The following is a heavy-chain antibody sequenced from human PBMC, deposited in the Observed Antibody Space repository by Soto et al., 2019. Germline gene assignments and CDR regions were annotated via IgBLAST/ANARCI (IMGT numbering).Heavy chain of an antibody. J-gene: IGHJ1*01. CDR3: IELLLSSSMRPFQH. Sequence: EVQLLESGGGLVQPGGSLRLSCVASGFTFRSYAMSWVRQAPGKGLAWVSAMSGSGGNPYYADSVKGRVSIARDRQKNVLDLQMNSLIFEYTAVYYCIELLLSSSMRPFQHCGKCTMDSVCS. D-gene: IGHD1-26*01. CDR1: GFTFRSYA. CDR2: MSGSGGNP. V-gene: IGHV3-23*01.